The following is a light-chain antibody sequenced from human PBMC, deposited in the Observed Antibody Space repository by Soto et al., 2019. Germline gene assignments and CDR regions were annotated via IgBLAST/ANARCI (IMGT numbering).Light chain of an antibody. J-gene: IGLJ1*01. CDR3: GSWDSSLSAYV. CDR1: SSNIGGNS. CDR2: DDN. V-gene: IGLV1-51*01. Sequence: QSVLTQPPSVSAAPGQKVTISCSGSSSNIGGNSVSWYQQLPGTAPKLLIYDDNKRPSGIPDRFPGSKSGTSATLGITGFQTGGEAGYYCGSWDSSLSAYVFGTGTKVTVL.